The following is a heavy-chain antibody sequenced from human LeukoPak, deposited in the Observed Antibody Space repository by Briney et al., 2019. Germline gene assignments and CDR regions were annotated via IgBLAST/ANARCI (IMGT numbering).Heavy chain of an antibody. CDR2: ISAYNGNT. Sequence: ASVKASCKASGYTFTSYGISWVRQAPGQGLEWMGWISAYNGNTNYAQKLQGRVTMTTDTSTSTAYMELRSLRSDDTAVYYCARGYTVEGYDSSGYWHYWGQGTLVTVSS. J-gene: IGHJ4*02. D-gene: IGHD3-22*01. CDR3: ARGYTVEGYDSSGYWHY. V-gene: IGHV1-18*01. CDR1: GYTFTSYG.